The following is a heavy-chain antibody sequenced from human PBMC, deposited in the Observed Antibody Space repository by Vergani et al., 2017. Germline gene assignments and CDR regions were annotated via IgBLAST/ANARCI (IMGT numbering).Heavy chain of an antibody. CDR1: GFTFDDYA. D-gene: IGHD2-15*01. Sequence: VQLVESGGGVVQPGRSLRLSCAASGFTFDDYAMHWVRQAPGKGLEWVSGISWNSGSIGYADSVKGRFTISRDNAKNSLYLQMNSLRAEDTALYYCAKDSPQYCSGGSCYYDDAFDIWGQGTMVTVSS. J-gene: IGHJ3*02. CDR3: AKDSPQYCSGGSCYYDDAFDI. V-gene: IGHV3-9*01. CDR2: ISWNSGSI.